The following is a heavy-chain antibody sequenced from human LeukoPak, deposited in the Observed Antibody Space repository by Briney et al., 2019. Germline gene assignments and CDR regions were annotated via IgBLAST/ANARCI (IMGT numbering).Heavy chain of an antibody. CDR1: GFSFTNYW. CDR3: ARERRDYAFDY. CDR2: ISSDGSVT. D-gene: IGHD4-17*01. Sequence: GGSLRLSCAVSGFSFTNYWMHWVRQDPGKGLVWVSYISSDGSVTYYADSVKGRFTISRDNSKNTLYLQMNSLRAEDTAVYYCARERRDYAFDYWGQGTLVTVSS. J-gene: IGHJ4*02. V-gene: IGHV3-74*01.